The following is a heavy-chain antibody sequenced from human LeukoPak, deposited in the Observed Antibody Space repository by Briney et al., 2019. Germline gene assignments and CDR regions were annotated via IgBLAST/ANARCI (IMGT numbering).Heavy chain of an antibody. V-gene: IGHV3-23*01. J-gene: IGHJ4*02. D-gene: IGHD2-2*01. CDR3: TKVGRIVVVPAASPFDY. CDR1: GFTFSSYA. Sequence: PGGSLRLSCAASGFTFSSYAMTWVRQAPGKGLEWVTAISGSDIGTYYADSVKGRFTISRDNSKNTLYLQMNSLRAEDTAIYYCTKVGRIVVVPAASPFDYWGQGTLVTVSS. CDR2: ISGSDIGT.